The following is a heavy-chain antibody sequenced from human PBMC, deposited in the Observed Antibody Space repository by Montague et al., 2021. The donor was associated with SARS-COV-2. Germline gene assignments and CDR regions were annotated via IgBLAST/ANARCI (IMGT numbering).Heavy chain of an antibody. CDR2: VSYNGNT. J-gene: IGHJ4*02. V-gene: IGHV4-59*01. CDR1: GGSLSSYY. D-gene: IGHD2-15*01. CDR3: ARECKWSHYFDY. Sequence: SETLSLTCNVSGGSLSSYYWSWIRQPPGKGLEWIGYVSYNGNTNYNPPLKSRISLSVDTSKNHFSLKVSSVTAADTAVYYCARECKWSHYFDYWGQGTLVTVSS.